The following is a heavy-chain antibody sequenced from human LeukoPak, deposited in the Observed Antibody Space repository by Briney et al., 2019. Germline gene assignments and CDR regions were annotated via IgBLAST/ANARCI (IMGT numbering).Heavy chain of an antibody. D-gene: IGHD1-7*01. J-gene: IGHJ4*02. CDR1: GFTYSNYW. V-gene: IGHV3-7*01. Sequence: GGSLRLSCAASGFTYSNYWMSWVRQAPGKGLEWVANIKQDGSEKYYVNSVKGRFTISRDNAKNSLYLQMNSLRAEDTAIYYCAREDDWNYEDYWGQGTLVTVSS. CDR2: IKQDGSEK. CDR3: AREDDWNYEDY.